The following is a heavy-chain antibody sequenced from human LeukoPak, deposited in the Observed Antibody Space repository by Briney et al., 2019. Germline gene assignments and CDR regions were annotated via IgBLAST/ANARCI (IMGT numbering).Heavy chain of an antibody. CDR2: IYYSGST. CDR3: ARDRLWGFRFDWSGAFDI. V-gene: IGHV4-39*07. Sequence: PSETLSLTCTVSGGSISSSSYYWGWIRQPPGKGLEWIGSIYYSGSTYYNPSLKSRVTISVDTSKNQFSLKLSSVTAADTAVYYCARDRLWGFRFDWSGAFDIWGQGTMVTVSS. CDR1: GGSISSSSYY. J-gene: IGHJ3*02. D-gene: IGHD3-9*01.